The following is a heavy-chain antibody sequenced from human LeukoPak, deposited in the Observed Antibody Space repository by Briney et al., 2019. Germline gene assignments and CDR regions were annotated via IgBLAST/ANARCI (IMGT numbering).Heavy chain of an antibody. D-gene: IGHD1-26*01. CDR3: ARHVAVGETA. J-gene: IGHJ5*02. CDR1: GGSITNSY. V-gene: IGHV4-59*08. CDR2: IYYTGST. Sequence: SETPSLTCSVSGGSITNSYWSWIRQLPGKGLEWIGYIYYTGSTTYSPSYKSRVTISIDTSRNQISLKLTSVTAADTAVYYCARHVAVGETAWGQGTLVTVFS.